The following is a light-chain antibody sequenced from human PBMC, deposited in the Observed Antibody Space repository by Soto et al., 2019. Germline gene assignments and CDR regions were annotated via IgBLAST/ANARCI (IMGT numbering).Light chain of an antibody. V-gene: IGKV1-17*01. CDR1: QSISTN. CDR2: AAS. J-gene: IGKJ1*01. CDR3: QQYNSYS. Sequence: DIQMTQSPSSLSASVGDRVSITCRASQSISTNLNWYQQKAGKAPKLLIYAASTLQSGVPSRFSGSGSGTEFTLTISSLQPDDFATYYCQQYNSYSFGQGTKVDNK.